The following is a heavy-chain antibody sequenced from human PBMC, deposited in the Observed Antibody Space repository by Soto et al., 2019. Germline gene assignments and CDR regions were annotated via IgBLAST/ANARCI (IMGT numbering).Heavy chain of an antibody. Sequence: SVKVSCKASGGTFSSYTISWVQQAPGQGLEWMGRIIPILGIANYAQKFQGRVTITADKSTSTAYMELSSLRSEDTAVYYCARPVSSSSWILSYWGQGTLLTVSS. CDR1: GGTFSSYT. J-gene: IGHJ4*02. CDR3: ARPVSSSSWILSY. CDR2: IIPILGIA. D-gene: IGHD6-13*01. V-gene: IGHV1-69*02.